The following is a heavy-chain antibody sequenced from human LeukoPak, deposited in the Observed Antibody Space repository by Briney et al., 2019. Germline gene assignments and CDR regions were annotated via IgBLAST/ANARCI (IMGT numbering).Heavy chain of an antibody. D-gene: IGHD5-18*01. Sequence: AASVKVSCKASGYTFTSYDINWVRQATGQGLEWMGWMNPNSGNTGYAQKFQGRVAMTRNTSISTAYMELSSLRSEDTAVYYCARASGYSYASYFDYWGQGTLVTVSS. CDR3: ARASGYSYASYFDY. V-gene: IGHV1-8*01. J-gene: IGHJ4*02. CDR2: MNPNSGNT. CDR1: GYTFTSYD.